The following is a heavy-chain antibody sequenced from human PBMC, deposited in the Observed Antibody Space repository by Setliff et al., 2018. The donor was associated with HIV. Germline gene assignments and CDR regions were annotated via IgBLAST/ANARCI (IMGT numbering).Heavy chain of an antibody. CDR2: TLFRSKWYN. CDR3: ARDGSRSLGVSYPYFMDV. Sequence: PSQTLSLTCAISGDSVSSNSAAWHWIRQSPGRGLEWLGRTLFRSKWYNEYAASVKSRVTFSADTSKNQFSLQVNSVTPEDTAVYYCARDGSRSLGVSYPYFMDVWGNGTTVTVSS. D-gene: IGHD6-13*01. J-gene: IGHJ6*03. V-gene: IGHV6-1*01. CDR1: GDSVSSNSAA.